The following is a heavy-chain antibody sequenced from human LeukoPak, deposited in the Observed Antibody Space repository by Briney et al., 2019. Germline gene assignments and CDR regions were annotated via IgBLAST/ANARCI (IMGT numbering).Heavy chain of an antibody. D-gene: IGHD3-10*01. J-gene: IGHJ4*02. CDR2: IYSGGST. CDR3: ARSPGDRTYFDY. V-gene: IGHV3-53*01. Sequence: GGSLRLSCAASGFTVSSNYMSWVRQAPGKGLEWVSVIYSGGSTYYADSVKSRFTISRDNSKNTLYLQMNSLRAEDTAVYYCARSPGDRTYFDYWGQGTLVTVSS. CDR1: GFTVSSNY.